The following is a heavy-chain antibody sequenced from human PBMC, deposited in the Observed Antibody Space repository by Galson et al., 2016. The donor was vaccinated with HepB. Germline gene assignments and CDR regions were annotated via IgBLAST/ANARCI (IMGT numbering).Heavy chain of an antibody. CDR1: GGSISSSSYS. Sequence: ETLSLTCSVSGGSISSSSYSWGWIRQPPGKGLEWIGNSDYSGKTSYNPALKSRVTIYVDTSKKQFSLNLRSVTAADTAVYYCARTYGDYLPIDFWGQGTLVTVSA. CDR3: ARTYGDYLPIDF. CDR2: SDYSGKT. D-gene: IGHD4-17*01. J-gene: IGHJ4*02. V-gene: IGHV4-39*01.